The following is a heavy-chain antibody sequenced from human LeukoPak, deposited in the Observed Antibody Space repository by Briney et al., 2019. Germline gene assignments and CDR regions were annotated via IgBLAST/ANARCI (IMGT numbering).Heavy chain of an antibody. J-gene: IGHJ4*02. CDR3: ARAPRDTNSWYYFDY. CDR2: IYYSGDT. CDR1: GGSISSGDYN. V-gene: IGHV4-31*02. Sequence: PSQTLSLTCTVSGGSISSGDYNWGWLRQHPGMGMEWIGYIYYSGDTYYNPSLKSRVTISVDTSKNQFSLKLSSVTAADTAVYYCARAPRDTNSWYYFDYWGQGTLVSVSS. D-gene: IGHD5-18*01.